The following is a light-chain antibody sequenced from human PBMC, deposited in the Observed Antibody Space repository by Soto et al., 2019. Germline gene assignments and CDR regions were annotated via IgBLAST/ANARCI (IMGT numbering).Light chain of an antibody. CDR3: QQYNSCSRAWT. Sequence: DIQMTQSPSTLSASVGDRVTITCRASQSISSWLAWYQQKPGKAPKLLIYDASSLESGVPSRFSGSGSGTEFTLTISSLQPDDFATYYCQQYNSCSRAWTFGQGTKVEIK. CDR2: DAS. V-gene: IGKV1-5*01. J-gene: IGKJ1*01. CDR1: QSISSW.